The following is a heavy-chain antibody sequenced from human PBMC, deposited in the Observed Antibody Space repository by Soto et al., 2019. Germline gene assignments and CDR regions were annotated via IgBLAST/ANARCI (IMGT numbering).Heavy chain of an antibody. CDR2: INPNSGGT. D-gene: IGHD3-3*01. J-gene: IGHJ6*02. CDR3: ARSSFITIFGVVIITPMDV. CDR1: GYTFTCYY. V-gene: IGHV1-2*04. Sequence: GASVKVSCKASGYTFTCYYMHGVRQAPGQGLEWMGWINPNSGGTNYAQKFQGWVTMTRDTSISTAYMELSRLRSDDTAVYYCARSSFITIFGVVIITPMDVWGQGTTVTV.